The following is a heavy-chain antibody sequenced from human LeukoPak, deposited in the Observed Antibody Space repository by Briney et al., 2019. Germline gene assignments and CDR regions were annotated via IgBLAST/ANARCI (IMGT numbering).Heavy chain of an antibody. V-gene: IGHV1-46*01. CDR1: ENTFTNYY. CDR2: MNPNGGRT. D-gene: IGHD4-23*01. Sequence: ASVKVSCKASENTFTNYYMHWVRQAPGQGLEWLGIMNPNGGRTAYAQNFQGRVSMTRDTSTTTVYMELSSLRSDDTAVYYCARDMSTAVTPISYAFDVWGQGTMVTVSS. CDR3: ARDMSTAVTPISYAFDV. J-gene: IGHJ3*01.